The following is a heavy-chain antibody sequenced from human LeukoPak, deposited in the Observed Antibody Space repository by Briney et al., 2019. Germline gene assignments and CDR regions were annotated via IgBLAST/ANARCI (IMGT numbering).Heavy chain of an antibody. CDR3: ARLDYGANYRNFDY. CDR2: IYPGDSYT. J-gene: IGHJ4*02. CDR1: GYSFTSYW. V-gene: IGHV5-51*01. Sequence: GESLKISCKGSGYSFTSYWIGRVRQMPGEGLEWMGIIYPGDSYTRYSPSFQGQVTISADKSISTAYLQWSSLKASDTAMYYCARLDYGANYRNFDYWGQGTLVTVSS. D-gene: IGHD4/OR15-4a*01.